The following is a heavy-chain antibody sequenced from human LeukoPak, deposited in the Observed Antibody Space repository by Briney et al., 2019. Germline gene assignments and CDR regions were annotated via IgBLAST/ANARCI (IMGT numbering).Heavy chain of an antibody. CDR3: AIFTLDAFDI. D-gene: IGHD3-9*01. Sequence: SVTVSCKASGYTFTSYGISWVRQAPGQGLEWMGGIIPIFGTANYAQKFQGRVTITADESTSTAYMELSSLRSEDTAVYYCAIFTLDAFDIWGQGTMVTVSS. CDR1: GYTFTSYG. J-gene: IGHJ3*02. CDR2: IIPIFGTA. V-gene: IGHV1-69*13.